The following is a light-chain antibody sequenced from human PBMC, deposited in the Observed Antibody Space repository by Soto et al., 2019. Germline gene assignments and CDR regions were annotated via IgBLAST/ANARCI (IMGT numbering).Light chain of an antibody. CDR1: QSISSW. J-gene: IGKJ1*01. Sequence: DIQMTQSPSTLSASVGDRVTITCRASQSISSWLAWYQQKPGKAPKVLSYKASSLESGVPSRFSGSGSGTEFTLTISSLQPDDFATYYCQEYNSYTGTFGPGTKVDIK. CDR3: QEYNSYTGT. CDR2: KAS. V-gene: IGKV1-5*03.